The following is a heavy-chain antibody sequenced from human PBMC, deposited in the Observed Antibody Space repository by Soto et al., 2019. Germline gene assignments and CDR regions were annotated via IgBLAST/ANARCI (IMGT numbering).Heavy chain of an antibody. V-gene: IGHV1-2*02. D-gene: IGHD6-19*01. Sequence: GASVTVSCKASGYTFTGYSIKWVRQAPGQRLEWMGWINPNSGGTNYAQKFQGRVTMTRDTSISTAYMELSRLTSDDTDVYYCARGRFAVAGPYYYGMDVWGQGTTVTVSS. J-gene: IGHJ6*02. CDR2: INPNSGGT. CDR3: ARGRFAVAGPYYYGMDV. CDR1: GYTFTGYS.